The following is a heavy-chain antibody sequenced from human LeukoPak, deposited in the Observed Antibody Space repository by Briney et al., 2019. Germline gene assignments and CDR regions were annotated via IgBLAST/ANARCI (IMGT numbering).Heavy chain of an antibody. CDR3: AREKWTQYYFDY. J-gene: IGHJ4*02. D-gene: IGHD3/OR15-3a*01. CDR1: GGSFSGYY. Sequence: PSETLSLTCAVYGGSFSGYYWLWIRQAPGKGLEWIGEINHSGGTNYNPSLKSRVTISVDTSKNQFSLKLSSVTAADTAVYYCAREKWTQYYFDYWGQGTLVTVSS. CDR2: INHSGGT. V-gene: IGHV4-34*01.